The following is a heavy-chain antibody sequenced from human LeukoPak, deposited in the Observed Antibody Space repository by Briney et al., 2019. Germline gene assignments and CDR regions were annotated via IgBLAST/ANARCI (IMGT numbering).Heavy chain of an antibody. J-gene: IGHJ4*02. CDR1: GFTFDDYA. CDR2: ISWNSGSI. Sequence: PGGSLRLSCAASGFTFDDYAMHWVRQAPGKGLEWVSGISWNSGSIGYADSVKGRFTISRDNAKNSLYLQMNSLRAEDTALYYCAKVLGYSGYDPFDYWGQGTLVTVSS. V-gene: IGHV3-9*01. D-gene: IGHD5-12*01. CDR3: AKVLGYSGYDPFDY.